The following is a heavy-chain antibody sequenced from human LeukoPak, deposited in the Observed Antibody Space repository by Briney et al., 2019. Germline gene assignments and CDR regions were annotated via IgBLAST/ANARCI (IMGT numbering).Heavy chain of an antibody. CDR2: INHSGST. V-gene: IGHV4-34*01. D-gene: IGHD5-12*01. CDR3: ARVAHPSRNGYYLGY. J-gene: IGHJ4*02. CDR1: GGSFSDYY. Sequence: PPETPSLTCAVYGGSFSDYYWTWVRQSPGKGLKWIGEINHSGSTNYNPSLKSRVTISADTSKSQFSLKVTSVTAADTALYYCARVAHPSRNGYYLGYWGQGTLVTISS.